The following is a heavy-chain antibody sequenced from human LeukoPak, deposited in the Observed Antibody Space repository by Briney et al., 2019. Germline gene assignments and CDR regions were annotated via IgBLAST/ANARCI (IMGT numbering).Heavy chain of an antibody. D-gene: IGHD3-22*01. V-gene: IGHV3-30*04. CDR2: ISYDGSNK. CDR1: GFTFSSYA. CDR3: ARVGYDSSGYFHYYYYYYYMDV. J-gene: IGHJ6*03. Sequence: PGGSLRLSCAASGFTFSSYAMHWVRQAPGKGLEWVAVISYDGSNKYYADSVKGRFTISRDNSKNTLYLQMNSLRAEDTAVYYCARVGYDSSGYFHYYYYYYYMDVWGKGTTVTVSS.